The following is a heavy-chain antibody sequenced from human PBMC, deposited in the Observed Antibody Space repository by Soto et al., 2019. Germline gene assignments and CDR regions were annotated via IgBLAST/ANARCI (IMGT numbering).Heavy chain of an antibody. Sequence: QVQLQESGPGLVKPSQTLSLTCTVSGGSISSGDYYWSWIRQPPGKGLEWIGYIYYSGSTYYNPSLKSRVTITVDTSKSQCSPKLSSVTAADTAVYYCARAQGSGFLVSWGQGTLVTVSS. J-gene: IGHJ4*02. D-gene: IGHD3-10*01. CDR1: GGSISSGDYY. CDR3: ARAQGSGFLVS. CDR2: IYYSGST. V-gene: IGHV4-30-4*01.